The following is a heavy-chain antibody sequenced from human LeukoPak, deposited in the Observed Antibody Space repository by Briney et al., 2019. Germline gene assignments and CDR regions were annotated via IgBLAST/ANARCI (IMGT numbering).Heavy chain of an antibody. Sequence: GGSLRLSCAASGFTFSNYGIHWVRQAPGKGLEWVALIRYDGSNKYYADSVKGRFTISRDNSKNTLYLQMNGLRAEDTAVYYCARDTCPPRTDAFDIWGQGTMVTVSS. J-gene: IGHJ3*02. D-gene: IGHD2/OR15-2a*01. CDR1: GFTFSNYG. CDR3: ARDTCPPRTDAFDI. V-gene: IGHV3-30*02. CDR2: IRYDGSNK.